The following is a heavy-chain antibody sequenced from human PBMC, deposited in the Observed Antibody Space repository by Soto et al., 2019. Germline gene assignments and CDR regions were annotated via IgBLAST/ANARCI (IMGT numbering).Heavy chain of an antibody. CDR2: IIPIFGTA. Sequence: QVQLVQSGAEVKKPGSSVKVSCKASGGTFSSYAISWVRQAPGQGLEWMGGIIPIFGTANYAQKCQGRVTITADESTSTAYMELSSLRAEDTAVYYCARANSSSPSYYYYGMDVWGQGTTVTVSS. CDR1: GGTFSSYA. J-gene: IGHJ6*02. CDR3: ARANSSSPSYYYYGMDV. V-gene: IGHV1-69*12. D-gene: IGHD6-13*01.